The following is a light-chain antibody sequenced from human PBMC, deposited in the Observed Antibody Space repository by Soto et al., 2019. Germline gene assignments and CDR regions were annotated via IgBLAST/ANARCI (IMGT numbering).Light chain of an antibody. J-gene: IGKJ2*01. CDR1: QSIAIW. V-gene: IGKV1-5*01. Sequence: DIRLTQSPSTLSAAVGDRVTITCRASQSIAIWLAWYHQKPGKAPKALIYDASRLESGVPSRFSGSGSGTEFTLTISSLQPDDFATYYCQQYNSYPYTFGQGTKLEIK. CDR3: QQYNSYPYT. CDR2: DAS.